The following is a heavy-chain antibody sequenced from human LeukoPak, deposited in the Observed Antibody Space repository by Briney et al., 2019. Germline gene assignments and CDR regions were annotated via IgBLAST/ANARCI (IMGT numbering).Heavy chain of an antibody. V-gene: IGHV1-2*02. J-gene: IGHJ4*02. Sequence: WASVKVSCKASGYSFTSYYMHWVRQAPGQGLEWMGWITPGSGGTNYAQKFQGSVTMTTDTSISTAYMELHNLRSDDTAVYYCTRNHSSAFDYWGQGTLITVSS. CDR1: GYSFTSYY. CDR2: ITPGSGGT. CDR3: TRNHSSAFDY. D-gene: IGHD6-19*01.